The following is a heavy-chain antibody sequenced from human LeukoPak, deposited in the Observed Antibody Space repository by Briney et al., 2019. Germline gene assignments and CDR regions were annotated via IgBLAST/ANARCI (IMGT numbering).Heavy chain of an antibody. CDR1: GFTFSSYA. D-gene: IGHD1-26*01. Sequence: GRSLRLSCAASGFTFSSYAMHWVRQAPGKGLEWVAVISYDGSNKYYADSVKGRFTISRDSSRNTLFLHMNTLRAEDTAIYYCAKDRTVGASYWYFDLWGRGTLVTVSS. CDR2: ISYDGSNK. J-gene: IGHJ2*01. V-gene: IGHV3-30*04. CDR3: AKDRTVGASYWYFDL.